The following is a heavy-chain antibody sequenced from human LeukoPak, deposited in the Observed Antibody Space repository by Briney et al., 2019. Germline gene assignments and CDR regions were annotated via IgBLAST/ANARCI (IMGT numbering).Heavy chain of an antibody. Sequence: ASVKVSCKASGYTFTSYDINWVRQATGQGLEWMGWMNPNSGNTGYAQKFQGSVTMTRNTSISTAYMELSSLRSEDTAVYYCARGGGYDTGNYYYMDVWGKGTTVTVSS. D-gene: IGHD5-12*01. CDR3: ARGGGYDTGNYYYMDV. J-gene: IGHJ6*03. CDR1: GYTFTSYD. V-gene: IGHV1-8*01. CDR2: MNPNSGNT.